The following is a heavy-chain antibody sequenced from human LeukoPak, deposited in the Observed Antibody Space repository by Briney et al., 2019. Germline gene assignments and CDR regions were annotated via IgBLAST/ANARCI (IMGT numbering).Heavy chain of an antibody. Sequence: SETLSLTCAVYGGSFSGYYWSWIRQPPGKGLEWIGEINHSGSTNYNPSLKSRVTISVDTSKNQFSLKLSSVTAADTAVYYCGRGEYCSGGSCYSPPFDYWGQGTLVTVSS. CDR3: GRGEYCSGGSCYSPPFDY. CDR1: GGSFSGYY. D-gene: IGHD2-15*01. CDR2: INHSGST. J-gene: IGHJ4*02. V-gene: IGHV4-34*01.